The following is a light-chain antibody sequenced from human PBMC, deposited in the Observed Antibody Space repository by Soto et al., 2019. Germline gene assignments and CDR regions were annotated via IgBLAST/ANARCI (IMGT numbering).Light chain of an antibody. CDR1: SGHSNYA. V-gene: IGLV4-69*01. CDR3: QTWGSGIVV. Sequence: QLVLTQSPSASASLGASVKLTCTLSSGHSNYAIAWHQQQSEKGPRYLMKLNSDGSHRKGVGIPDRFSGSSSGAERYLTISGLQSEDEADYYCQTWGSGIVVFGGGTKLTVL. J-gene: IGLJ2*01. CDR2: LNSDGSH.